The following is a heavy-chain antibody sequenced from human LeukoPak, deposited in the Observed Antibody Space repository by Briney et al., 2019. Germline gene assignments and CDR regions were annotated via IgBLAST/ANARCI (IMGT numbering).Heavy chain of an antibody. J-gene: IGHJ5*02. CDR2: IIPILGIA. D-gene: IGHD2-2*02. CDR1: GGTFSSYT. V-gene: IGHV1-69*02. CDR3: ARLAVVVPAAIWESGWFDP. Sequence: SAKVSCKASGGTFSSYTISWVRQAPGQGLEWMGRIIPILGIANYAQKFQGRVTITADKSTSTAYMELSSLRSEDTAVYYCARLAVVVPAAIWESGWFDPWGQGTLVTVSS.